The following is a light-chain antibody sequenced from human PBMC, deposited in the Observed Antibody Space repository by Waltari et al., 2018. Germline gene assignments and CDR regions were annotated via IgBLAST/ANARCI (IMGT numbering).Light chain of an antibody. CDR2: DVS. J-gene: IGLJ1*01. CDR1: SSDVGGYNY. V-gene: IGLV2-14*03. CDR3: SSYTSSSLYV. Sequence: QSALTQPASVSGSPGQSITISCTGTSSDVGGYNYVSWYQQHPGKAPKLMLYDVSNRPSGVSNRFSGSKSGNTASLIISGLQAEDEADYYCSSYTSSSLYVFGRGTKVTVL.